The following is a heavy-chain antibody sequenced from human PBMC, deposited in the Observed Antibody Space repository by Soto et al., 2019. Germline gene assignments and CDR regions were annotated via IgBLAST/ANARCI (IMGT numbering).Heavy chain of an antibody. CDR3: ARDFMVRGVRDGYYYYYYGMDV. V-gene: IGHV1-3*01. D-gene: IGHD3-10*01. CDR1: GYTFTSYS. CDR2: INAGNGNT. J-gene: IGHJ6*02. Sequence: ASVNVSCKSSGYTFTSYSIHWARQAPGQRLECMGWINAGNGNTKYSQKFQGRVTITRDTSASTAYMELSSLRSEDTAVYYCARDFMVRGVRDGYYYYYYGMDVWGQGTTVTVSS.